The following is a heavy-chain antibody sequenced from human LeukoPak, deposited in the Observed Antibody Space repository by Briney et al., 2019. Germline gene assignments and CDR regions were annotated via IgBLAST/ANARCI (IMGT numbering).Heavy chain of an antibody. Sequence: SETLSLTCAVYGESFSDYYWTWMRQPPGKGLEWIGEINHSGSTNFNPSLKSRVTMSVDTSKNQFSLKLTSVIAADTAVYYCARAKNNCGADCYSPSFFDYWGQGTLVTVSS. J-gene: IGHJ4*02. V-gene: IGHV4-34*01. CDR2: INHSGST. CDR3: ARAKNNCGADCYSPSFFDY. CDR1: GESFSDYY. D-gene: IGHD2-21*01.